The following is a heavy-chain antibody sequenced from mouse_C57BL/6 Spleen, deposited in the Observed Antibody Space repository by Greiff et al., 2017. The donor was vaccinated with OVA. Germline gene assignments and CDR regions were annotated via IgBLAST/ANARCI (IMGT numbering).Heavy chain of an antibody. J-gene: IGHJ1*03. Sequence: QVQLQQSGPELVKPGASVKISCKASGYAFSSSWMNWVKQRPGKGLEWIGRIYPGDGATNYNGKFKGKATLTADKSSSTAYMQLSSLTSEDSAVYFCARDGYYGSSHWYFDVWGTGTTVTVSS. D-gene: IGHD1-1*01. CDR3: ARDGYYGSSHWYFDV. V-gene: IGHV1-82*01. CDR1: GYAFSSSW. CDR2: IYPGDGAT.